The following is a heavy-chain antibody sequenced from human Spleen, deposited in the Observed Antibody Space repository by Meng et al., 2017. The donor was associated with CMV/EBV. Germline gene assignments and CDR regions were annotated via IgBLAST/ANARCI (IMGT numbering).Heavy chain of an antibody. J-gene: IGHJ4*02. Sequence: GESLKISCQGSGYSFSNYWIGWVRQMPGKGLEWMGIIYPADSDIRYNPSFEGQVTISADKSISTAYLQWTSLKASDTAMYYCARLMRTDTVFEYWGQGTLVTVSS. D-gene: IGHD5-18*01. CDR2: IYPADSDI. CDR3: ARLMRTDTVFEY. V-gene: IGHV5-51*01. CDR1: GYSFSNYW.